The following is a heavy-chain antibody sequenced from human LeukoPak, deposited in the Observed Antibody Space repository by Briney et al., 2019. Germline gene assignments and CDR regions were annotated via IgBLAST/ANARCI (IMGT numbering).Heavy chain of an antibody. CDR3: ARDRSYFTFDY. CDR2: MHHSGST. J-gene: IGHJ4*02. Sequence: SETLSLTCTVSDFSINSGYHWGWVRQPQGKGLEWIGSMHHSGSTYYNPSLKSRVTMSTDASKSQFSLKLSSVTAADTAVYYCARDRSYFTFDYWGQGTLVTVSS. D-gene: IGHD3-10*01. V-gene: IGHV4-38-2*02. CDR1: DFSINSGYH.